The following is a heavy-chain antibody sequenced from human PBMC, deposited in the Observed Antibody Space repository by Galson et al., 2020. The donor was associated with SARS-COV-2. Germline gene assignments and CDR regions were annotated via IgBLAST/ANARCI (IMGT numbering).Heavy chain of an antibody. CDR2: MYYSGST. D-gene: IGHD2-2*01. CDR3: ARAAAAHFYFSGLDV. J-gene: IGHJ6*02. Sequence: ETSETLSLTCTVSGGSISSGGYYWSWIRQHPGRGLEWIGYMYYSGSTYYNPSLESRLTISIDTSKNQFSLKLRSLTAADTAVYYCARAAAAHFYFSGLDVWGQGTTVTVSS. CDR1: GGSISSGGYY. V-gene: IGHV4-31*03.